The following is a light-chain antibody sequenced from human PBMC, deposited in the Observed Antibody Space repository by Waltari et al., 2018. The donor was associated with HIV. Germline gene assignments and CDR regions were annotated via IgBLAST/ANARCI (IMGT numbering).Light chain of an antibody. Sequence: QSALTQPPSASGSPGQSVTISCTGTSSDVGGYNFVSWYQQHPGKAPKLIIYEVSTRPSGVPDRFSGSKSGNTASLSVAGLQAEDEADYYCSSYAGNNNLFVFGTGTNVAVL. V-gene: IGLV2-8*01. J-gene: IGLJ1*01. CDR1: SSDVGGYNF. CDR3: SSYAGNNNLFV. CDR2: EVS.